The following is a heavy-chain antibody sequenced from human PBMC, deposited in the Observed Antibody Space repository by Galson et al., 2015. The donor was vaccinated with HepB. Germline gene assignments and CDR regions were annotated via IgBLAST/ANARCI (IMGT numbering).Heavy chain of an antibody. CDR2: IRFDGSKT. J-gene: IGHJ2*01. V-gene: IGHV3-30*02. CDR1: GFAFSSFG. CDR3: ARVYFGSGSSSAYWYFDL. Sequence: SLRPPCAASGFAFSSFGMHWVRQAPGQGLGWVAFIRFDGSKTYFGDPPRGRLTNTRDNAQNSLYLRMNSLSDKDTAVYYCARVYFGSGSSSAYWYFDLWGCGALVTVSS. D-gene: IGHD3-10*01.